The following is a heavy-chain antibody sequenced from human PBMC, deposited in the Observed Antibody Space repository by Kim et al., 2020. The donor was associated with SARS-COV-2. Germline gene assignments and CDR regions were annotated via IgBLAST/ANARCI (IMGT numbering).Heavy chain of an antibody. CDR2: INHSGST. J-gene: IGHJ4*02. Sequence: SETLSLTCAVYGGSFSGYYWSWIRQPPGKGLEWIGEINHSGSTNYNPSLKSRVTISVDTSKNQFSLKLSSVTAADTAVYYCARTYCSGGSCLPFDYWGQGTLVTVSS. CDR1: GGSFSGYY. V-gene: IGHV4-34*01. D-gene: IGHD2-15*01. CDR3: ARTYCSGGSCLPFDY.